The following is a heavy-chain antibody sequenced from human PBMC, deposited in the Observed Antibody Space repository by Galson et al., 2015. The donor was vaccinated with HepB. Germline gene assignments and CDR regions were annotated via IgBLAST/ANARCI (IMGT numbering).Heavy chain of an antibody. D-gene: IGHD4-17*01. CDR2: ISGGATYT. Sequence: SLRLSCAASRFTFSDYYMTWIRQAPGKGLEWLSYISGGATYTNYADSVKGRFTNSRDNAKNSLYLHMRSLRDDDTAVYYCARVAHSDYGDHAHFDYWGQGTLVTVSS. J-gene: IGHJ4*02. CDR1: RFTFSDYY. CDR3: ARVAHSDYGDHAHFDY. V-gene: IGHV3-11*06.